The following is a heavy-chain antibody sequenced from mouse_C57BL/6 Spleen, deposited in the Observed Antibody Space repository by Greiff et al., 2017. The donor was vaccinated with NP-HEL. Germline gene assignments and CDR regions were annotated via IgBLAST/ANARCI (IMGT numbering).Heavy chain of an antibody. V-gene: IGHV1-26*01. D-gene: IGHD2-3*01. CDR1: GYTFTDYY. J-gene: IGHJ3*01. CDR3: ARRDGDDGYYVAWFAY. CDR2: INPNNGGT. Sequence: EVQLQQSGPELVKPGASVKISCKASGYTFTDYYMNWVKQSHGKSLEWIGDINPNNGGTSYNQKFKGKATLTVDKSSSTAYMELRSLTSEDSAVYYCARRDGDDGYYVAWFAYWGQGTLVTVSA.